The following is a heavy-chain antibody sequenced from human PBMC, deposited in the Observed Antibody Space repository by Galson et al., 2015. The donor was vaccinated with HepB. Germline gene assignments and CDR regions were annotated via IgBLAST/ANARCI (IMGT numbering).Heavy chain of an antibody. Sequence: SLRLSCAASGFTFSSYSMNWVRQAPGKGLEWVSSISSSSSYIYYADSVKGRFTISRDNAKNSLYLQMNSLRAEDTAVYYCARDSITMVQGVLGYWGQGTLVTVSS. CDR3: ARDSITMVQGVLGY. CDR1: GFTFSSYS. D-gene: IGHD3-10*01. J-gene: IGHJ4*02. CDR2: ISSSSSYI. V-gene: IGHV3-21*01.